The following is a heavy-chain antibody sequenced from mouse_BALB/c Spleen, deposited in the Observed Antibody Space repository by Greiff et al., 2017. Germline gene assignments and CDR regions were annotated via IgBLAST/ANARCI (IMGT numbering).Heavy chain of an antibody. Sequence: QVQLKESGPGLVQPSQSLSITCTVSGFSLTTYGVHWVRQSPGKGLEWLGVIWSGGSTDYNAAFISRLSISKDNSKSQVFFKMNSLQANDTAIYYCARKGEGGYAMDYWGQGTSVTVSS. CDR3: ARKGEGGYAMDY. V-gene: IGHV2-2*02. CDR1: GFSLTTYG. CDR2: IWSGGST. D-gene: IGHD2-13*01. J-gene: IGHJ4*01.